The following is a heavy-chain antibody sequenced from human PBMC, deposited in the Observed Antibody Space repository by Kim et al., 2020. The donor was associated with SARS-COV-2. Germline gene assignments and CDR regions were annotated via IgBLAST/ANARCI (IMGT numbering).Heavy chain of an antibody. CDR2: GTT. Sequence: GTTNSTPSPKSRVTISVDTSKNQFSLKLSSVTAADTAVYYCARLQNWFDPWGQGTLVTVSS. J-gene: IGHJ5*02. CDR3: ARLQNWFDP. V-gene: IGHV4-59*08.